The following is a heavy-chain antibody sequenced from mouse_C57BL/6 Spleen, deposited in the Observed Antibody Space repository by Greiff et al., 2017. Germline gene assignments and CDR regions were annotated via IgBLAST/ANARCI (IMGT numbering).Heavy chain of an antibody. CDR3: ARESYYCGSSDDWFAY. D-gene: IGHD1-1*01. CDR1: GYAFSSSW. V-gene: IGHV1-82*01. J-gene: IGHJ3*01. Sequence: VNVVESGPELVKPGASVKISCKASGYAFSSSWLNWVKQRPGKGLEWIGRIYPGDGDTNYNGKFKGKATLTADKSSSTAYMELSSLTSEDSGVYFCARESYYCGSSDDWFAYWGQGTLVTVSA. CDR2: IYPGDGDT.